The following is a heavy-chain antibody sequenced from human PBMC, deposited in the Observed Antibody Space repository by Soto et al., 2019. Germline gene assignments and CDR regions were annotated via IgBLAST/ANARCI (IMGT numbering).Heavy chain of an antibody. CDR3: ARGDDFDYYYGVDV. J-gene: IGHJ6*02. CDR1: GGTFSNHA. Sequence: QVQLVQSGAEVKKPWSSVKVSCKAFGGTFSNHAISWVRQAPGQGLEWMGGITPLFGTANYAQKFQGRVTITADKFTAKAYMELRSLTSEDTAIYYCARGDDFDYYYGVDVWGQGTTVTVSS. D-gene: IGHD3-16*01. V-gene: IGHV1-69*06. CDR2: ITPLFGTA.